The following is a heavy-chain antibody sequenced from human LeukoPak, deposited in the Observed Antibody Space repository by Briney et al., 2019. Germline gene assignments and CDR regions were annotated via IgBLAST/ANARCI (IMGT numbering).Heavy chain of an antibody. J-gene: IGHJ3*02. CDR1: GFTFSSYA. CDR2: ISGSGGST. D-gene: IGHD3-10*01. V-gene: IGHV3-23*01. CDR3: SKDIRLFGELLNGVRDAFDI. Sequence: GGSLRLSCAASGFTFSSYAMSWVLQAPGKGLEWVSAISGSGGSTYYADSVKGRFTISRDNSKNTLYLQMNSLRAEDTGVYYWSKDIRLFGELLNGVRDAFDIWGQGTMVTVSS.